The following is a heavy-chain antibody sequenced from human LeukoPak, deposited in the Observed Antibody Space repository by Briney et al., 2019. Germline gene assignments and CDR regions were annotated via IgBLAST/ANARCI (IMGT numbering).Heavy chain of an antibody. CDR3: AKDQGFILLWFGEFDY. CDR2: ISGSGGST. J-gene: IGHJ4*02. Sequence: GGSLRLSCAASGFTFSSYGMSWVRQAPGKGLEWVSGISGSGGSTYYADSVKGRFTISRDNSKNTLYLQMNSLRAEDTAVYYCAKDQGFILLWFGEFDYWGQGTLVTVSS. D-gene: IGHD3-10*01. V-gene: IGHV3-23*01. CDR1: GFTFSSYG.